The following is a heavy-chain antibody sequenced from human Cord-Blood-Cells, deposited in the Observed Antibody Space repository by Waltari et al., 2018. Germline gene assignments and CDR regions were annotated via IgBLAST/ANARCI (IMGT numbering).Heavy chain of an antibody. J-gene: IGHJ4*02. CDR2: IYHVGST. D-gene: IGHD5-12*01. CDR1: GGSITRSNW. CDR3: AREDSGYASIFFDY. V-gene: IGHV4-4*02. Sequence: QLQLQESGPGLVKPSGTLSLTDAVSGGSITRSNWVSRVCRPPGKGLEWIGEIYHVGSTNYNPSLKSRFTIAVDKSKNQFSLKLSSGTAADTAVYYCAREDSGYASIFFDYWGQGTLVTVSS.